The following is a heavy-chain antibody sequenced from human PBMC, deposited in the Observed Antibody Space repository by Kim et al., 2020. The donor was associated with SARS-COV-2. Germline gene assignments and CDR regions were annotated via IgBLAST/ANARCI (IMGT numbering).Heavy chain of an antibody. D-gene: IGHD1-26*01. CDR1: GGTFSSYA. V-gene: IGHV1-69*13. Sequence: SVKVSCKASGGTFSSYAISWVRQAPGQGLEWMGGIIPIFGTANYAQKFQGRVTITADESTSTAYMELSSLRSEDTAVYYCARDRLPGRGSYYFPFDYWGQGTLVTVSS. CDR2: IIPIFGTA. CDR3: ARDRLPGRGSYYFPFDY. J-gene: IGHJ4*02.